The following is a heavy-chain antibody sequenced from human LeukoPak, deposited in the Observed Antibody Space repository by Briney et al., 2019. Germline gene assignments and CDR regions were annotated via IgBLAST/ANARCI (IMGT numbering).Heavy chain of an antibody. CDR1: GFSFSGYG. D-gene: IGHD1-26*01. CDR3: ARVGGGNYHPLDY. Sequence: GGSLRLSCAASGFSFSGYGMHWVRQAPGKGLEWVAFIRYDGSNEYYADSVKGRFTISRDNSKNTLYLQLSSLRIEDTAVYYCARVGGGNYHPLDYWGQGTLVTVSS. J-gene: IGHJ4*02. V-gene: IGHV3-30*02. CDR2: IRYDGSNE.